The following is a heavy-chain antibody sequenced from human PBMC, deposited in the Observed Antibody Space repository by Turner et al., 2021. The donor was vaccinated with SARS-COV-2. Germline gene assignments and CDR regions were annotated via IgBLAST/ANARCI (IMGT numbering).Heavy chain of an antibody. V-gene: IGHV3-48*01. CDR1: GFTFSDSS. D-gene: IGHD3-16*01. CDR3: AKGRAPGDDY. Sequence: EVQLVESGGGLVQPGGSLRLSCAASGFTFSDSSMNWVRQAPGKGLEWISYISSSGDTIYYADSVKGRFTISRDHAKDSLYLQMNSLSAEDTAVYYCAKGRAPGDDYWGQGTLVTVS. CDR2: ISSSGDTI. J-gene: IGHJ4*02.